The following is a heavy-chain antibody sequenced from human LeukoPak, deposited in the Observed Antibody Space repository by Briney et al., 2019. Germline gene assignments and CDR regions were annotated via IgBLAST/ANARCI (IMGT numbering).Heavy chain of an antibody. CDR1: GFTFADYG. D-gene: IGHD3-10*01. V-gene: IGHV3-20*04. CDR3: ARDRPSGYYFDL. Sequence: LTGGCLRLSCAASGFTFADYGMTWVRQAPGKGLEWVAGINWNGGGTGYADSVKDRFTISRDNAKNSLYLQIHSLRGEDTAFYYCARDRPSGYYFDLWGQGTLVTVSS. CDR2: INWNGGGT. J-gene: IGHJ4*02.